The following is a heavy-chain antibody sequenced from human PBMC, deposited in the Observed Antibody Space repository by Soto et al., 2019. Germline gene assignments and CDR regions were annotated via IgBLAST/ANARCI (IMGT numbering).Heavy chain of an antibody. CDR1: GFSLSSPILG. D-gene: IGHD6-13*01. V-gene: IGHV2-26*01. Sequence: QVTLKESSPVLVKPTETLTLTCTVSGFSLSSPILGVSWIRQPPGKALEWLAHIFSNDEKSYTTYLKSRRSISKDTSKSQVVLTMTNMDPVDTAPYVCARTTAGRDYYYYYMDVGGKGTTVTVSS. CDR3: ARTTAGRDYYYYYMDV. J-gene: IGHJ6*03. CDR2: IFSNDEK.